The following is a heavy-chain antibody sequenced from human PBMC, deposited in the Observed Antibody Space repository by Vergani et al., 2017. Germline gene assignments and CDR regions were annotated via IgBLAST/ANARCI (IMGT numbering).Heavy chain of an antibody. CDR1: GYTFTSYY. CDR2: IHPSGGST. CDR3: ARGGADTIFGVVINTGIDY. Sequence: QVQLVQSGAEVKKPGASVKVSCKASGYTFTSYYMHWVRQAPGQGLEWMGIIHPSGGSTSYAQKFQGRVTMTRDTSTSTVYMELSSLRSEDTAVYYCARGGADTIFGVVINTGIDYWGQGTLVTVSS. J-gene: IGHJ4*02. D-gene: IGHD3-3*01. V-gene: IGHV1-46*03.